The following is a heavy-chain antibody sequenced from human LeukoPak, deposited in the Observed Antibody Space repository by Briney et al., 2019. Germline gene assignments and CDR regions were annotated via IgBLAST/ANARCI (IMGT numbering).Heavy chain of an antibody. CDR1: GFTFSSYW. Sequence: GGSLRLSCAASGFTFSSYWMHWVRQAPGKGLVWVSHINSDGSSTSYADSVKGRFTISRDNAKNTLYLQMNSLRAEDTAVYYCARGLWGVVDVRGQGTTVTVSS. J-gene: IGHJ6*02. D-gene: IGHD3-3*01. V-gene: IGHV3-74*01. CDR3: ARGLWGVVDV. CDR2: INSDGSST.